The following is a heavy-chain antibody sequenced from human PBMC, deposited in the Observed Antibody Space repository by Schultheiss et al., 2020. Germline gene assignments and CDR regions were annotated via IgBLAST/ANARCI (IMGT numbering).Heavy chain of an antibody. Sequence: GGSLRLSCTTSGFTFGDYAMTWVRQAPGKGLEWVGFIRSKTYGGTTEYAASVEGRFTISRDDSKGIAYLQMNSLKTEDTAVYYCARGGNFGDYVPNFDYWGQGTLVTVSS. V-gene: IGHV3-49*04. CDR2: IRSKTYGGTT. CDR3: ARGGNFGDYVPNFDY. J-gene: IGHJ4*02. CDR1: GFTFGDYA. D-gene: IGHD4-17*01.